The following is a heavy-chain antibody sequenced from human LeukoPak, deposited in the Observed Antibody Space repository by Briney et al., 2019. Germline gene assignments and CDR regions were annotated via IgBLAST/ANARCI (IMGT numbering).Heavy chain of an antibody. J-gene: IGHJ4*02. V-gene: IGHV3-48*01. CDR2: ISSSSSTI. Sequence: PGGSLRLSCAASGFTFSSYSMNWVRQAPGKGLEWVSYISSSSSTIYYADSVKGRFTISRDNAKNSLYLQMNSLRAEDTAVYYCAVNDYFDYRGQGTLVTVSS. CDR1: GFTFSSYS. CDR3: AVNDYFDY.